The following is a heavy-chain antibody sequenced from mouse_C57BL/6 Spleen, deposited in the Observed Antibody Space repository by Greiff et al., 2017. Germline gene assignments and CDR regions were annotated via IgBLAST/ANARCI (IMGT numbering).Heavy chain of an antibody. CDR1: GFTFSDYG. CDR2: ISSGSSTI. V-gene: IGHV5-17*01. Sequence: EVKLMESGGGLVKPGGSLKLSCAASGFTFSDYGMHWVRQAPEKGLEWVAYISSGSSTIYYADTVKGRFTISRDNAKNTLFLQMTSLRSEDTAMYYCAKLYSSGYAMDYWGQGTSVTVSS. CDR3: AKLYSSGYAMDY. J-gene: IGHJ4*01. D-gene: IGHD3-2*02.